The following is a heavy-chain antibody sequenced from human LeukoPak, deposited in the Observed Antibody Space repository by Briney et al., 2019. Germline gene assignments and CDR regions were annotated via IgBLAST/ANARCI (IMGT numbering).Heavy chain of an antibody. V-gene: IGHV1-18*01. CDR1: GYTFTSYG. CDR2: ISAYNGNT. D-gene: IGHD5-24*01. CDR3: ARVQDGYNNDAFDI. Sequence: ASVKVSCKASGYTFTSYGISWVRQAPGQGLEWMGWISAYNGNTNYAQKLQGRVTMTTDTSTSTAYMELRSLRSDDTAVYYCARVQDGYNNDAFDIWGQGTMVTVSS. J-gene: IGHJ3*02.